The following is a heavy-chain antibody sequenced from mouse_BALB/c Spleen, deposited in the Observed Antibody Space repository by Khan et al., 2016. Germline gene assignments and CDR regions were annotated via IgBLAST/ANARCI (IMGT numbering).Heavy chain of an antibody. CDR2: IDPANGNT. CDR1: GFNIKDTY. J-gene: IGHJ3*01. V-gene: IGHV14-3*02. D-gene: IGHD2-4*01. Sequence: VQLQQSGAELVKPGASVKLSCTASGFNIKDTYMHWVKQRPEQGLEWIGRIDPANGNTKYDPKFQGKATITADTSSNTAYLQHSSLTSEDTAVYYCAKSPYDYGVRFAFWGQGTLVTVSA. CDR3: AKSPYDYGVRFAF.